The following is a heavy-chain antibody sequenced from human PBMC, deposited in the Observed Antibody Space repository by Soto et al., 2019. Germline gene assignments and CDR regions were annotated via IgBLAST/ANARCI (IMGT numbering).Heavy chain of an antibody. Sequence: LSLTCSVSGTSVSNYYWSWIRQPAGKGLEHIGRIYTSGSTSYNPTLKSRVTMSMDTTHTQIYLNLTSVTAADTAVYYCARGGIQLSYAFDYWGQGILVTVSS. V-gene: IGHV4-4*07. J-gene: IGHJ4*02. CDR3: ARGGIQLSYAFDY. CDR1: GTSVSNYY. CDR2: IYTSGST. D-gene: IGHD5-18*01.